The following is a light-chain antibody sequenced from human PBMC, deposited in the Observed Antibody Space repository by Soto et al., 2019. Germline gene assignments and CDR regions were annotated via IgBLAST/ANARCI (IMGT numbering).Light chain of an antibody. J-gene: IGLJ3*02. CDR3: QSYDSRLSAYV. V-gene: IGLV1-40*01. CDR1: SSNIGAGYE. CDR2: ADN. Sequence: QPVLTQPPSVSGAPGQRVTISCTGNSSNIGAGYEVHWYQQLPGTAPKLLIYADNNRPSGVPDRFSGSKSGTSASLAITGLQSEDETDYFCQSYDSRLSAYVFGGGTKVTVL.